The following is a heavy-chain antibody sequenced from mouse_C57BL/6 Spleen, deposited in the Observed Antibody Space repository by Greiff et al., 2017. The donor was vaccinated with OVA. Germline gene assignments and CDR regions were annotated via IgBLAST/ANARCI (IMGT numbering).Heavy chain of an antibody. Sequence: VKVVESGPELVKPGASVKISCKASGYAFSSSWMNWVKQRPGKGLEWIGRIYPGDGDTNYNGKFKGKATLTADKSSSTAYMQLSSLTSEDSAVYFCARLDYGNYVDYWGQGTSVTVSS. CDR3: ARLDYGNYVDY. D-gene: IGHD2-1*01. J-gene: IGHJ4*01. CDR1: GYAFSSSW. V-gene: IGHV1-82*01. CDR2: IYPGDGDT.